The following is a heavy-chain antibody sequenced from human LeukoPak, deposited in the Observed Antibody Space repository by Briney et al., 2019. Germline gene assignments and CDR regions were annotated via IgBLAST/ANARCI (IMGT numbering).Heavy chain of an antibody. D-gene: IGHD3-3*01. CDR3: ARKPVDEYYDLLLNSYYLDY. CDR2: INPNSGGT. CDR1: GYTFTGYY. J-gene: IGHJ4*02. V-gene: IGHV1-2*02. Sequence: SVKVCCKASGYTFTGYYMHWVRQAPGQGLEWMGWINPNSGGTNYAQKFQGRVTMTRDTSISTAYMELSRLRSDDTAVYYCARKPVDEYYDLLLNSYYLDYWGQGTLVTVSS.